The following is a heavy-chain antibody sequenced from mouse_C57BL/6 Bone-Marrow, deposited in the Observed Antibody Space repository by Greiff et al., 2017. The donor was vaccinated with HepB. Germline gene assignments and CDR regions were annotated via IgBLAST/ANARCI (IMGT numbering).Heavy chain of an antibody. V-gene: IGHV1-5*01. CDR2: IYPGNSDT. Sequence: EVQLQQSGTVLARPGASVKMSCKTSGYTFTSYWMHWVKQRPGQGLEWIGAIYPGNSDTSYNQKFKGKAKLTAVTSASTAYMELSSLTNEDSAVYYCTGGSLLNWDGWGFAYWGQGTLVTVSA. CDR3: TGGSLLNWDGWGFAY. D-gene: IGHD4-1*01. J-gene: IGHJ3*01. CDR1: GYTFTSYW.